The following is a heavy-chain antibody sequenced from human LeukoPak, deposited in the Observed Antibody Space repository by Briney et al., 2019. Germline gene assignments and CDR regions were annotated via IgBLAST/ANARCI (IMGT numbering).Heavy chain of an antibody. CDR2: ISWNSGSI. CDR3: AKIGDEDAFDI. J-gene: IGHJ3*02. D-gene: IGHD5-24*01. V-gene: IGHV3-9*01. CDR1: GLTVTNAW. Sequence: GGSLRLSCAASGLTVTNAWMHWVRQAPGKGLEWVSGISWNSGSIGYADSVKGRFTISRDNAKNSLYLQMNSLRAEDTALYYCAKIGDEDAFDIWGQGTMVTVSS.